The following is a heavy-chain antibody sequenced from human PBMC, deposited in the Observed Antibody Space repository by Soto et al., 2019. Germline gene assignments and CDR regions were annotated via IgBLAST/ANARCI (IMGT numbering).Heavy chain of an antibody. J-gene: IGHJ5*02. D-gene: IGHD5-18*01. Sequence: EVQLLESGGGLVQPGGSLRLSCAASGFTFSSYAMSWVRQAPGKGLEWVSAISGSGGSTYYADSVKGRFTISRDNSKNTMYLQMTSLRAEDTAVYFYSRGSGIQLWNWFDPWGQGTLVTVSS. CDR3: SRGSGIQLWNWFDP. CDR1: GFTFSSYA. CDR2: ISGSGGST. V-gene: IGHV3-23*01.